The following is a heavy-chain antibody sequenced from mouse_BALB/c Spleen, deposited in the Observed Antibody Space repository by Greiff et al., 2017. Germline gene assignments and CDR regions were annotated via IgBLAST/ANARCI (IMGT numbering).Heavy chain of an antibody. CDR1: GFTFSSFG. CDR2: ISSGSSTI. Sequence: EVHLVESGGGLVQPGGSRKLSCAASGFTFSSFGMHWVRQAPEKGLEWVAYISSGSSTIYYADTVKGRFTISRDNPKNTLFLQMTSLRSEDTAMYYCASSEITTWYFDYWGQGTTLTVSS. V-gene: IGHV5-17*02. CDR3: ASSEITTWYFDY. D-gene: IGHD2-4*01. J-gene: IGHJ2*01.